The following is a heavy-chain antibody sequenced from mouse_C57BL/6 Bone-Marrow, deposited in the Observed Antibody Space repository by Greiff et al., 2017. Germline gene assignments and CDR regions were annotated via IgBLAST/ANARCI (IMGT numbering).Heavy chain of an antibody. CDR3: AREMITTVYYYARDY. D-gene: IGHD2-4*01. CDR1: GYTFTSYW. Sequence: QVQLQQPGAELVKPGASVKMSCKASGYTFTSYWITWVKQRPGQGLKWIGDIYPGSGSTNYNEKFKSKATLTVDTSSSTAYMQLSSLTSEDSAVYYCAREMITTVYYYARDYWGQGTSGTVSS. CDR2: IYPGSGST. J-gene: IGHJ4*01. V-gene: IGHV1-55*01.